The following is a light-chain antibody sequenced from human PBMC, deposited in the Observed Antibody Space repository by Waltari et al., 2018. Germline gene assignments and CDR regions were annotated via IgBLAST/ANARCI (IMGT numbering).Light chain of an antibody. CDR3: QEYGRSASWT. CDR1: QSVSSSY. CDR2: AAC. Sequence: EHVLTQSPRTLSLSPGERAILSCRASQSVSSSYLAWYQQKPGQAPRLLIYAACSRATCIPDRFSGSGSGTDFTFTSSRLEPEDFAVYYCQEYGRSASWTSGAGTKVEIK. J-gene: IGKJ1*01. V-gene: IGKV3-20*01.